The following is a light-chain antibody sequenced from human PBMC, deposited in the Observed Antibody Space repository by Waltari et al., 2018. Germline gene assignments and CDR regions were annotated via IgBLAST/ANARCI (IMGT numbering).Light chain of an antibody. Sequence: HTAVTLEHSVFAGPGRAVALPCALSSFSLVPTSFVTWYQQNPGQAPRTLVYKANARSSGVPDRFSGSILGNTAALTITGAQADDESDYYCALYMGSGIWVFGGGTRLTVL. CDR2: KAN. J-gene: IGLJ3*02. CDR3: ALYMGSGIWV. V-gene: IGLV8-61*01. CDR1: SFSLVPTSF.